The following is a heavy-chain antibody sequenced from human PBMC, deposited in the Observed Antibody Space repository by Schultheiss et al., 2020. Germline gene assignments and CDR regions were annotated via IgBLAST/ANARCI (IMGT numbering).Heavy chain of an antibody. Sequence: ESLKISCAASGFTFSSYSMNWVRQAPGKGLEWVSYISSSSSTIYYADSVKGRFTISRDNAKNSLYLQMNSLRAEDTAVYYCAREGITIFGVVISWYDYYGMDVWGQGTTVTVSS. CDR2: ISSSSSTI. J-gene: IGHJ6*02. CDR3: AREGITIFGVVISWYDYYGMDV. CDR1: GFTFSSYS. V-gene: IGHV3-48*01. D-gene: IGHD3-3*01.